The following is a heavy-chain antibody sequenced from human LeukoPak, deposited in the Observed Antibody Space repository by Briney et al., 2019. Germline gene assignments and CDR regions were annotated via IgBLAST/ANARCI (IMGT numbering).Heavy chain of an antibody. CDR3: ARESTYGSRDAFDI. J-gene: IGHJ3*02. CDR2: INPNSGGT. CDR1: GYTFTGYY. Sequence: ASVKVSCKASGYTFTGYYMHWVRQAPGQGLEWMGWINPNSGGTNYAQKFQGRVTMTRDTSISTAYMELSRLRSDDTAVYYCARESTYGSRDAFDIWGQGTMVTVSS. D-gene: IGHD1-26*01. V-gene: IGHV1-2*02.